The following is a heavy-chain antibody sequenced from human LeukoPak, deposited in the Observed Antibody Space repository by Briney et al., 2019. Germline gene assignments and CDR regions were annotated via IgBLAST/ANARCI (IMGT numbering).Heavy chain of an antibody. CDR1: GGSISSSSYY. D-gene: IGHD4-23*01. V-gene: IGHV4-39*01. CDR2: IYYSGST. CDR3: ARMGENGGYTTTFDY. Sequence: PSETLFLTCTVSGGSISSSSYYWGWIRQPPGKGLEWRGIIYYSGSTYYNPSLKSRATISVDTSKNQFSLQLSSVTAADTAVYYCARMGENGGYTTTFDYWGQGTLVTVSS. J-gene: IGHJ4*02.